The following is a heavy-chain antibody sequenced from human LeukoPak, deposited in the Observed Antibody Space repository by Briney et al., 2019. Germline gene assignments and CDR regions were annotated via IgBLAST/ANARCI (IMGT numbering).Heavy chain of an antibody. Sequence: TGGSLRLSCAASGFTFSSYSMNWVRQAPGKGLEWVSYISSSSSTIYYADSVKGRFTISRDNAKNSLYLQMNSLRAEDTAVYYCARAYGGSYDYWGQGTLVTVSS. CDR3: ARAYGGSYDY. D-gene: IGHD1-26*01. CDR2: ISSSSSTI. J-gene: IGHJ4*02. V-gene: IGHV3-48*04. CDR1: GFTFSSYS.